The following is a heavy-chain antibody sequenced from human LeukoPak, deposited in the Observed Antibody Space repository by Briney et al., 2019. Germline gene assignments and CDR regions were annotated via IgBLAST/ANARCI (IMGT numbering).Heavy chain of an antibody. CDR3: ARGSHIGAAGILDS. J-gene: IGHJ4*02. CDR2: IYSGGAT. CDR1: GFTVSSNY. Sequence: PGGSLRLSCAASGFTVSSNYMSWVRQAPGKGLEWVSVIYSGGATFYAGSVKGRFTISRDDSKNTLYLQMNNPRAEDTAVYYCARGSHIGAAGILDSWGQGTLVTVSS. D-gene: IGHD6-13*01. V-gene: IGHV3-53*01.